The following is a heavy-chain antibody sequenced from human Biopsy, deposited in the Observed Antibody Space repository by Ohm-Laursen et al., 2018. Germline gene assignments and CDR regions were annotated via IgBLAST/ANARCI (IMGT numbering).Heavy chain of an antibody. V-gene: IGHV1-2*02. CDR1: GYTFTGYY. D-gene: IGHD3-16*01. J-gene: IGHJ6*02. CDR2: INPDNGGT. Sequence: SSVKVSCKASGYTFTGYYLHWVRQAPGQGLEWMGWINPDNGGTIHGQKFQGRVTVTRDTSISTAYVEVTSLRSDDTAVYYCVRSRAGGATWGMDVWGQGTTVTVSS. CDR3: VRSRAGGATWGMDV.